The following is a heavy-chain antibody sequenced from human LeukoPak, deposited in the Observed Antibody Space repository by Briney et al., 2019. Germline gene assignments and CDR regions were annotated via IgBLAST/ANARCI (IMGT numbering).Heavy chain of an antibody. D-gene: IGHD3-22*01. CDR3: ARGLGYYDSSGYIWYFDL. Sequence: GRSLRLSCAASGFTFSSYDMHWVRQATGKGLEWVSAIGTAGDTYYPGSVKGRFTISRENAKNSLYLQMNSLRAGDTAVYYCARGLGYYDSSGYIWYFDLWGRGTLVTVSS. CDR2: IGTAGDT. J-gene: IGHJ2*01. V-gene: IGHV3-13*01. CDR1: GFTFSSYD.